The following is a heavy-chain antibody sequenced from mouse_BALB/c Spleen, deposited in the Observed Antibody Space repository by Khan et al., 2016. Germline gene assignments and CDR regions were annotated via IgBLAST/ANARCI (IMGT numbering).Heavy chain of an antibody. V-gene: IGHV4-1*02. CDR1: GFDFRRYW. CDR2: INPDSRTI. CDR3: ARAGYYGYLAY. D-gene: IGHD1-1*01. Sequence: EVKLLESGGGLVQPGGSLKLSCEASGFDFRRYWMRWVRQAPGKGLEWIGEINPDSRTINYTPSLKDKFTISRDNAKNTLYLQMSKVRSEDTALYYCARAGYYGYLAYWGLGTLVSVSA. J-gene: IGHJ3*01.